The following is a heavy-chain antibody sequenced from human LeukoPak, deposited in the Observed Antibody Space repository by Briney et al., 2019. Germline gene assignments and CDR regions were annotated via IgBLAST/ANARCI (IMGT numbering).Heavy chain of an antibody. CDR2: IYYSGST. J-gene: IGHJ3*02. D-gene: IGHD3-10*01. CDR1: GGSISSGDYY. V-gene: IGHV4-30-4*01. Sequence: SETLSLTCTVSGGSISSGDYYWSWIRQPPGKGLEWIGYIYYSGSTYYNPSLKSRVTISVDTSKNQFSLKLSSVTAADTAVYYCARGTLYYYTFDIWGQGTMVTVSS. CDR3: ARGTLYYYTFDI.